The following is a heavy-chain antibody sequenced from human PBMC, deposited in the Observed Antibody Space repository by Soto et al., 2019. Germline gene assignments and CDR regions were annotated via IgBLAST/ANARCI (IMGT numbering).Heavy chain of an antibody. V-gene: IGHV4-31*03. Sequence: SETLSLTCTVSGGSISSGGYYWSWIRQHPGKGLEWIGYIYYSGSTYYNPSLKSRVTISVDTSKNQFSLKLSSVTAADTAVYYCAREVTMVRGDNYFDYWGQGTLVTGSS. CDR1: GGSISSGGYY. CDR2: IYYSGST. D-gene: IGHD3-10*01. CDR3: AREVTMVRGDNYFDY. J-gene: IGHJ4*02.